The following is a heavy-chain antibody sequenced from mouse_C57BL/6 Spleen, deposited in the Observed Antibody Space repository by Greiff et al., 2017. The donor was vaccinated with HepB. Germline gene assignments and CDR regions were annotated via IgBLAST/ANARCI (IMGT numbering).Heavy chain of an antibody. V-gene: IGHV1-81*01. D-gene: IGHD3-2*02. J-gene: IGHJ3*01. CDR3: ARGEAQAGFAY. CDR2: IYPRSGNT. CDR1: GYTFTSYG. Sequence: QVQLQQSGAELARPGASVKLSCKASGYTFTSYGISWVKQRTGQGLEWIGEIYPRSGNTYYNEKFKGKATLTGDKSSSTAYMELRSLTSEDSAVYFCARGEAQAGFAYWGQGTLVTVSA.